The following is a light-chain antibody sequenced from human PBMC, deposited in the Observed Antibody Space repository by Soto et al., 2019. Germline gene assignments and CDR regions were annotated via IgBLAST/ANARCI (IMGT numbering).Light chain of an antibody. CDR1: QSISSG. J-gene: IGKJ1*01. CDR3: QQYNSYWT. V-gene: IGKV1-5*03. CDR2: KAS. Sequence: DIQMTQSPTTLSASVGDSVTLTCRASQSISSGLAWYQQKPGKAPKLLIYKASSLESGVPSRFSGSGSGTEFTLTISSLQPDDFATYYCQQYNSYWTFGQGTKVDIK.